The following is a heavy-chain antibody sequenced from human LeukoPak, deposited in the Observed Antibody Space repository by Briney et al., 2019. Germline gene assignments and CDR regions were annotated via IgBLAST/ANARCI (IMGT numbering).Heavy chain of an antibody. CDR3: ARSAKLRVYYYYMDV. V-gene: IGHV4-4*07. J-gene: IGHJ6*03. Sequence: PSETLSLTCTVSGGSISSYYCSWIRQPAGKGLEWIGRIYTTGSTNYNPSLKSQVTMSVDTSKNQFSLRLSSVTAADTAVYYCARSAKLRVYYYYMDVWGKGTTVTVSS. CDR2: IYTTGST. CDR1: GGSISSYY. D-gene: IGHD1-26*01.